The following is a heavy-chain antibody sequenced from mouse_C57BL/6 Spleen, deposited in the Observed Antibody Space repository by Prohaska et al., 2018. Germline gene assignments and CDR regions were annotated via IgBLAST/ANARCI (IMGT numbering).Heavy chain of an antibody. D-gene: IGHD1-3*01. J-gene: IGHJ2*01. V-gene: IGHV6-3*01. CDR3: TAPAGSSDY. Sequence: EVKLEESGGGLVQPGGSMKLSCVASGFTFSNYWMNWVRQSPEKGLEWVAQIRLKSDNYATQYAESGKGRFTISRDDSKSSVYLQMNNLRAEDTGIYYCTAPAGSSDYWGQGTTLTVSS. CDR2: IRLKSDNYAT. CDR1: GFTFSNYW.